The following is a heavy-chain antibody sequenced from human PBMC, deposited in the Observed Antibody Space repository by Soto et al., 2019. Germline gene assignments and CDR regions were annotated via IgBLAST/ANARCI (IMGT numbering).Heavy chain of an antibody. Sequence: ASVKVSCKASGYTFTSYGISWVRQAPGQGLEWMGWISAYNGNTNYAQKLQGRVTMTTDTSTSTAYMELRSLRSDDTAVYYCARDRKQHSGYDPDVRDYWGQGTLVTVYS. D-gene: IGHD5-12*01. V-gene: IGHV1-18*04. CDR1: GYTFTSYG. CDR3: ARDRKQHSGYDPDVRDY. J-gene: IGHJ4*02. CDR2: ISAYNGNT.